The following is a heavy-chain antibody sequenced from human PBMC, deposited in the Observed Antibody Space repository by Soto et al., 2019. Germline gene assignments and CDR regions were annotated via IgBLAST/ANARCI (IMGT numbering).Heavy chain of an antibody. CDR1: GFTFSIYA. CDR2: ISGSGGSS. J-gene: IGHJ4*02. D-gene: IGHD3-9*01. CDR3: ASGDDIWTGPILEY. Sequence: EVQLLESGGGLVQPGGSLRLSCAASGFTFSIYAMNWVRQAPGRGLEWVSAISGSGGSSYYADSVKGRFTVSRDNSWNTLSLQMNSLRAEDTAVYYCASGDDIWTGPILEYWGQGTLVTVSS. V-gene: IGHV3-23*01.